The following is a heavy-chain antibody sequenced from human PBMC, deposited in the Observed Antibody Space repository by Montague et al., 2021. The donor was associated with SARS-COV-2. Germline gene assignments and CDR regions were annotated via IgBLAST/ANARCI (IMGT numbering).Heavy chain of an antibody. CDR1: GGSISSSSYY. J-gene: IGHJ3*02. V-gene: IGHV4-39*01. CDR2: IHYSGTT. D-gene: IGHD6-19*01. Sequence: SETLSLTCTVSGGSISSSSYYWDWIRQPPGLGLEWIVSIHYSGTTYYNPSLDSRLTISADTSKNQFSLRLISVTAADTAVYYCARGESGWLDGLDMWGQGTMVTVSS. CDR3: ARGESGWLDGLDM.